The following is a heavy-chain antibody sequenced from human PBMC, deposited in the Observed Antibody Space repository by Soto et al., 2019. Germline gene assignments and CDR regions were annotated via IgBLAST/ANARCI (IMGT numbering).Heavy chain of an antibody. CDR2: IYYSGST. V-gene: IGHV4-31*03. Sequence: QVQLQESGPGLVKPSQTLSLTCTVSGGSISSGGYYWSWIRQHPGKGLEWIGYIYYSGSTYYNPSXXXRXXITVDTSKSQFSLKLSSVTAADTAVYYCARGGIAAAAPPDYWGQGTLVTVSS. CDR1: GGSISSGGYY. J-gene: IGHJ4*02. CDR3: ARGGIAAAAPPDY. D-gene: IGHD6-13*01.